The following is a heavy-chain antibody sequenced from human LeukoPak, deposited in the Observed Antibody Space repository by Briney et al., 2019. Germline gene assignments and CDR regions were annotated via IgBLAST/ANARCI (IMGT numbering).Heavy chain of an antibody. CDR1: GYTFTGYY. Sequence: ASVKVSCKASGYTFTGYYMHWVRQAPGQGLEWMGWINPNSGGTNYAQKFQGKVTMTTDTSTSTAYMELRSLRSDDTAFYYCARVGTSGWYGHYWGQGTLVTVSS. J-gene: IGHJ4*02. CDR3: ARVGTSGWYGHY. D-gene: IGHD6-19*01. CDR2: INPNSGGT. V-gene: IGHV1-2*02.